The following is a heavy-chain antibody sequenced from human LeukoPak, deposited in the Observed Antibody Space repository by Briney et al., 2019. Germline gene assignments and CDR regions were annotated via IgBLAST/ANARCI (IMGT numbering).Heavy chain of an antibody. J-gene: IGHJ4*02. CDR2: ISRSSGSI. D-gene: IGHD6-19*01. CDR1: GFTFDDYA. CDR3: AKEYYSSGWSQLDY. V-gene: IGHV3-9*01. Sequence: GGSLRLSCAASGFTFDDYAMHWVRQAPGKGLEWVSGISRSSGSIGYADSVKGRFTISRDNVKNSLYLQMNSLRPEDTALYYCAKEYYSSGWSQLDYWGQGTLVTVSS.